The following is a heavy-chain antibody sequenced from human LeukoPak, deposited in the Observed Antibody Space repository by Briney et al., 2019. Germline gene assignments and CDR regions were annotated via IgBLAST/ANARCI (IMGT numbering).Heavy chain of an antibody. Sequence: SETLSLTCAVYGGSFSGYYWSWIRQPPGKGLEWIGEINHSGSTNYNPSLKSRVTISVDTSKNQLSLKLSSVTAADTAVYYCARRHYDILTGYLYGFDYWGQGTLVTVSS. CDR3: ARRHYDILTGYLYGFDY. CDR1: GGSFSGYY. CDR2: INHSGST. D-gene: IGHD3-9*01. J-gene: IGHJ4*02. V-gene: IGHV4-34*01.